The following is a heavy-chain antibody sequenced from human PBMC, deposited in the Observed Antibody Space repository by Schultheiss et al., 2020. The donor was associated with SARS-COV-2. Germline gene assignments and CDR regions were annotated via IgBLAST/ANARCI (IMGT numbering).Heavy chain of an antibody. CDR3: ARNVRGVIRYYFDY. D-gene: IGHD3-10*01. V-gene: IGHV3-30*04. Sequence: GGSLRLSCAASGFTFSSYAMHWVRQAPGKGLEWVAVISYDGSNKYYADSVKGRFTISRDNSKNTLYLQMNSLRAEDTAVYYCARNVRGVIRYYFDYWGQGTLVTVSS. CDR2: ISYDGSNK. J-gene: IGHJ4*02. CDR1: GFTFSSYA.